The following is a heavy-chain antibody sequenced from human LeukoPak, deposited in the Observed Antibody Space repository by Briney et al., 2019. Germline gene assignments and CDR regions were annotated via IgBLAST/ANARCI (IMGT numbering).Heavy chain of an antibody. J-gene: IGHJ6*02. CDR3: ARDSSVYYGMDV. CDR1: GFTVSSNY. V-gene: IGHV3-53*01. Sequence: PGGSLRLSCAASGFTVSSNYMSWVRQAPGKGLEWVSVIYSGGSTYYADSVKGRFTISRDNSKNTLYLQMNSLRAEDTAVYYCARDSSVYYGMDVWGQGTTVTVSS. CDR2: IYSGGST. D-gene: IGHD6-6*01.